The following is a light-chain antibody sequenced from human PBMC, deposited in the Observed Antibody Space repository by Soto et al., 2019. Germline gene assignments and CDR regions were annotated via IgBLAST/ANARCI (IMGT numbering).Light chain of an antibody. Sequence: EVVMTQSPATLSVSLGERVTLSCRASQSVSDNLAWYQQKPGQAPRLLIYGASTRATTIPARFSGSGSGTEFALTFSSLQSEDIAAYYWQQSYNWPSTFGQGNKLDIK. V-gene: IGKV3-15*01. J-gene: IGKJ2*01. CDR3: QQSYNWPST. CDR2: GAS. CDR1: QSVSDN.